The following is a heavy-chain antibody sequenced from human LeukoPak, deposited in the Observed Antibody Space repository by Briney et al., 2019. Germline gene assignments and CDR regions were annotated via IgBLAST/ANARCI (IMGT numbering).Heavy chain of an antibody. Sequence: GGSLRLSCAASGFTFSSYEMNWVRQAPGKGLEWVSYISSSGSTIYYADSVKGRFTISRDNAKNSLYLQMNSLRAEDTAVYYCASWLVVDAFDIWGQGTMVTVSS. CDR2: ISSSGSTI. J-gene: IGHJ3*02. CDR3: ASWLVVDAFDI. V-gene: IGHV3-48*03. D-gene: IGHD2-15*01. CDR1: GFTFSSYE.